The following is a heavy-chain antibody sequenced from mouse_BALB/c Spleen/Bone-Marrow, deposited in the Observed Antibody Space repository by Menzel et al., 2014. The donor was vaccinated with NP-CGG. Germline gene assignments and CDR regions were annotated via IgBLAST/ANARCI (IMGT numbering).Heavy chain of an antibody. J-gene: IGHJ4*01. CDR2: IYPGNDDT. CDR1: GYTFTSYR. D-gene: IGHD1-1*01. Sequence: VQLQQSGAELARPGASVKLSCKASGYTFTSYRTQRVKQRPGQGLEWIGAIYPGNDDTRYTQKFKGKATLTADKSSSTAYMQLISLASEDSAVYYCAREGYFFSSSTYYAMGYWGQGIPGSGSS. CDR3: AREGYFFSSSTYYAMGY. V-gene: IGHV1-87*01.